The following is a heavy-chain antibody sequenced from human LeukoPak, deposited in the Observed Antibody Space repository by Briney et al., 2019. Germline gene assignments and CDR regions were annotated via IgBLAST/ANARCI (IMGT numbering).Heavy chain of an antibody. CDR2: INPNSGGT. CDR3: ARSTLAVAAVGGWFDP. V-gene: IGHV1-2*02. D-gene: IGHD6-19*01. CDR1: GYTFTGYY. Sequence: GASVKVSCKASGYTFTGYYMHWVRQAPAQGLEWMGWINPNSGGTNYAQKFQGRVTMTRDTSISTAYMELSRLRSDDTAVYYCARSTLAVAAVGGWFDPWGQGTLVTVSS. J-gene: IGHJ5*02.